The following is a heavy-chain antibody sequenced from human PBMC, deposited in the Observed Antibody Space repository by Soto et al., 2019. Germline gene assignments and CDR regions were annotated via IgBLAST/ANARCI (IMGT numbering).Heavy chain of an antibody. V-gene: IGHV3-11*06. D-gene: IGHD1-20*01. CDR1: GFTFSDYY. CDR2: ISSSSSYT. CDR3: ARDVRVTGDKFYYYYGMDV. Sequence: QVQLVESGGGLVKPGGSLRLSCAASGFTFSDYYMCWIRQAPGTGLEWVSYISSSSSYTNYAYSVKGRFTTSRDNAKNSLYLQMNSLSAEETAVYYCARDVRVTGDKFYYYYGMDVWGQGTTVTVSS. J-gene: IGHJ6*02.